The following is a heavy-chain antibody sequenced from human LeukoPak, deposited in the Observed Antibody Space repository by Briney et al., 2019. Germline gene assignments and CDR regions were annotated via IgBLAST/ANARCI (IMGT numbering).Heavy chain of an antibody. CDR2: VNSDGSST. J-gene: IGHJ6*01. CDR1: GFTFTSYW. V-gene: IGHV3-74*01. D-gene: IGHD3-9*01. CDR3: EKVRYYGMDV. Sequence: GGSLRLSCAASGFTFTSYWMHWVRQAPGKGLVWVSRVNSDGSSTNYADSVKGRFTISRDNAKNTLYLQMNSLRAEDTAVYYFEKVRYYGMDVWGQRTTVTVSS.